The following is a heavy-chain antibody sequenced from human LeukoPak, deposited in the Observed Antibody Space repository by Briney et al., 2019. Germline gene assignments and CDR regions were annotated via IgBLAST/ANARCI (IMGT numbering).Heavy chain of an antibody. CDR1: GFTFTNYA. Sequence: GGSLRLSCAASGFTFTNYAMSWVRQAPGKGLEWVSTIRGSGDGTYYVDSVKGRFTISRDSSRNTLYLQMNTLRVEDTAVYYCAKVPDYYGSGAPDYWGQGTLVTVSS. CDR3: AKVPDYYGSGAPDY. V-gene: IGHV3-23*01. CDR2: IRGSGDGT. J-gene: IGHJ4*02. D-gene: IGHD3-10*01.